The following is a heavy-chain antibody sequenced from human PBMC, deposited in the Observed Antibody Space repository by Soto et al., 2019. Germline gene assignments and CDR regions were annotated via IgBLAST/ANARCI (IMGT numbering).Heavy chain of an antibody. CDR3: ARETTYYYGSGSYLGY. CDR1: GGSISSGDYY. J-gene: IGHJ4*02. D-gene: IGHD3-10*01. CDR2: IYYSGST. Sequence: QVQLQESGPGLVKPSQTLSLTCTVSGGSISSGDYYWSWIRQPPGKGLEWIGYIYYSGSTYYNPSLKSRVTISVDTSKNQFSLKLSSVTAADTAVYYCARETTYYYGSGSYLGYWGQGTLVTVSS. V-gene: IGHV4-30-4*01.